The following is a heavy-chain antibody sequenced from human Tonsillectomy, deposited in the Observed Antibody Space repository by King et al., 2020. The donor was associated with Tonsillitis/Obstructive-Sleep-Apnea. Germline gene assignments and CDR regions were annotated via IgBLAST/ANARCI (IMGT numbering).Heavy chain of an antibody. Sequence: QLVQSGAEVKKPGASVKVSCKASGYTFTSYSLSWVRQAPGQGLEWMGWISGYNGNTNYAQNFQGRLTMTTDTSTSTVYMELRSLRSDDTAVYFCARDTGTYDGGWGQGTLVTVSS. J-gene: IGHJ4*02. CDR1: GYTFTSYS. CDR2: ISGYNGNT. CDR3: ARDTGTYDGG. V-gene: IGHV1-18*01. D-gene: IGHD1-26*01.